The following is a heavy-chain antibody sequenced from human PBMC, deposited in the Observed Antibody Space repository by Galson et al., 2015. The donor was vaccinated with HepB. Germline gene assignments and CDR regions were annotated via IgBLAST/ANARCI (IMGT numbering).Heavy chain of an antibody. CDR1: GFTFGSYT. CDR3: AKGDVWGSAARNYGMDV. V-gene: IGHV3-48*01. CDR2: ISTNGATI. J-gene: IGHJ6*02. Sequence: SLRLSCAASGFTFGSYTMNWVRQTPGKGLQWVSYISTNGATIHYADSVKGRFTIARDNAKKMLSLRTNSLRAEDTAVYYCAKGDVWGSAARNYGMDVWGQGTTVTVSS. D-gene: IGHD3-16*01.